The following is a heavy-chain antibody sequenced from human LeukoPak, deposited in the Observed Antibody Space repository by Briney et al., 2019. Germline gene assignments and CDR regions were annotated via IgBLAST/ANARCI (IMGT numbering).Heavy chain of an antibody. CDR3: ARGPLSTSSLTY. CDR1: GYSFTSYW. D-gene: IGHD6-6*01. CDR2: IDPTESYT. V-gene: IGHV5-10-1*01. J-gene: IGHJ4*02. Sequence: GESLKISCKGSGYSFTSYWINWVRKMPGKGLEWMGRIDPTESYTDYSPSFQGHVTISADKSINTAYLQWSSLEDSDTAMYYCARGPLSTSSLTYWGQGTLVTVSS.